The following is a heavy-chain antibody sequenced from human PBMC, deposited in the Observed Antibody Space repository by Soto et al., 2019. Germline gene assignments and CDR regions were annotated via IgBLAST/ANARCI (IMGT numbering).Heavy chain of an antibody. J-gene: IGHJ4*02. CDR2: ISGSGGST. Sequence: EVQLLESGGGLVQPGGSLRLSCAASGFTFSSYAMSWVRQAPGKGLEWVSAISGSGGSTYYADSVKGRFTISRDNSKNTLYLQMNSLRAEDTAVYYCAKDAHPGGWYGAAYVLHYFDYWGQGTLVTVSS. V-gene: IGHV3-23*01. CDR3: AKDAHPGGWYGAAYVLHYFDY. D-gene: IGHD6-19*01. CDR1: GFTFSSYA.